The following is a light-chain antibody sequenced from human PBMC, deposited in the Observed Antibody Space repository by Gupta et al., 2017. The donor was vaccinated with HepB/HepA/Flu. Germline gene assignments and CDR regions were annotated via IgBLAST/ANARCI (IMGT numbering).Light chain of an antibody. V-gene: IGKV3-15*01. CDR3: QQYNSWLT. CDR1: QSIGNK. CDR2: DAS. J-gene: IGKJ4*01. Sequence: EIVMTQSPATLSVSPGERATLSCRTSQSIGNKLAWYQQRPGQVPRLLIYDASTRATGIPPRFTGSGSGTEFTLTISYLRSEESAVYFCQQYNSWLTFGGGTKVEIK.